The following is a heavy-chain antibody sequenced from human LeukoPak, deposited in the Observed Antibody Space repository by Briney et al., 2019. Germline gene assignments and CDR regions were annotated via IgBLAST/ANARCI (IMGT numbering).Heavy chain of an antibody. CDR2: INSDGSST. Sequence: GGSLRLSCAASGFTFSSYWMHWVRQAPGKGLVWVSRINSDGSSTNYADSVKGRFTISGDNAKNTLYLQMNSLRAEDTAVYYCAREVSSSAGMNYWGQGTLVTVSS. CDR1: GFTFSSYW. V-gene: IGHV3-74*01. CDR3: AREVSSSAGMNY. D-gene: IGHD6-6*01. J-gene: IGHJ4*02.